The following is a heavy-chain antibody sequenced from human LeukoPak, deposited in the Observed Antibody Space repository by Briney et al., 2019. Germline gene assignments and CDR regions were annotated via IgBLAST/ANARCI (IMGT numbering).Heavy chain of an antibody. J-gene: IGHJ5*02. D-gene: IGHD2-8*02. Sequence: SETLSLTCTVSGGSISSYYWSWIRQPPGKGLEWIGRIHVTGRTDYNPSLKSRVTVSLDTAKNQYSLQLSSVSAADTAIYYCARGHTGQNWFDPWGQGTLVTVSS. CDR1: GGSISSYY. V-gene: IGHV4-4*07. CDR3: ARGHTGQNWFDP. CDR2: IHVTGRT.